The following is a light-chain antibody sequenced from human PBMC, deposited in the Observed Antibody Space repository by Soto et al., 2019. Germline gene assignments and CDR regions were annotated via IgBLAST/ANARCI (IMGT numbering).Light chain of an antibody. Sequence: DIQMTQSPSTLSASVGDRVTITCRASQSISRWLAWYQQKPGKAPKLLIYDASNLESGVPSTFSGSGSGTELTLTISSLQPDDLATYYCKQYYCYWTFGQGTKVEIK. V-gene: IGKV1-5*01. CDR2: DAS. CDR1: QSISRW. CDR3: KQYYCYWT. J-gene: IGKJ1*01.